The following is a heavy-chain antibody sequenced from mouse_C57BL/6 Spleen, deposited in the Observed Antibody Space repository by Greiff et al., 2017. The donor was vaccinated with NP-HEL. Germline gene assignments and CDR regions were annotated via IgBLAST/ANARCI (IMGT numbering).Heavy chain of an antibody. CDR3: ATLYDGYDEGYFDV. Sequence: QVQLQQPGAELVKPGASVKMSCKASGYTFTSYWITWVKQRPGQGLEWIGDIYPGSGSTNYNEKFKSKATLTVDTSSSTAYMQLSSLTSEDSAVYYCATLYDGYDEGYFDVWGTGTTVTVSS. CDR2: IYPGSGST. D-gene: IGHD2-3*01. V-gene: IGHV1-55*01. J-gene: IGHJ1*03. CDR1: GYTFTSYW.